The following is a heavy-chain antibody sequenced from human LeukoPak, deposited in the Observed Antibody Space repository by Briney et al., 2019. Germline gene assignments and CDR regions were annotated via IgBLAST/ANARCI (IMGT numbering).Heavy chain of an antibody. CDR1: GFTFSSYW. CDR3: ARDRPSSSLSY. V-gene: IGHV3-7*01. D-gene: IGHD6-6*01. Sequence: QAGGSLRLSCAASGFTFSSYWMSWVRQAPGKGLEWVANIKQDGSEKYYVDSVKGRFTISRDSAKNSLYLQMNSLRAEDTAVYYCARDRPSSSLSYWGQGTLVTVSS. CDR2: IKQDGSEK. J-gene: IGHJ4*02.